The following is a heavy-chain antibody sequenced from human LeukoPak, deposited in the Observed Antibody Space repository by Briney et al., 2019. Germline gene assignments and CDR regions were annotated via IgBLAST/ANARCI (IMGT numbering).Heavy chain of an antibody. J-gene: IGHJ3*02. CDR2: IYYSGST. Sequence: SETLSLTCTVSGGSISSYYWSWIRQPPGKGLEWIGYIYYSGSTNYNPSLKSRVTISVDTSKNQFSLKLSSVTAADTAVYYCARDSLGYDSSAKGWAFDIWGQGTMVTVSS. CDR3: ARDSLGYDSSAKGWAFDI. V-gene: IGHV4-59*12. D-gene: IGHD3-22*01. CDR1: GGSISSYY.